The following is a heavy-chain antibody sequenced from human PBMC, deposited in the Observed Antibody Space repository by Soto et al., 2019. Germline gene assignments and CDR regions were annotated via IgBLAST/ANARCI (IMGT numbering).Heavy chain of an antibody. Sequence: SETLSLTCTGSGGSINSGAYYWSWIRQRPGKCLEWIGYIFTSGSTNYNPSLKSRVTISVDTSKNQASLKLSSVTAADTAVYYCARGRLSLYLVTTTQRGFDPWGQGTLVTVSS. J-gene: IGHJ5*02. V-gene: IGHV4-31*03. CDR1: GGSINSGAYY. CDR2: IFTSGST. CDR3: ARGRLSLYLVTTTQRGFDP. D-gene: IGHD5-12*01.